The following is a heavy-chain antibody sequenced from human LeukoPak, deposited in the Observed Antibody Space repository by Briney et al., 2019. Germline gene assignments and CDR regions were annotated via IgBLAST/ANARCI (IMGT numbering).Heavy chain of an antibody. CDR3: ARGLRLPSRSAPAVPHV. CDR2: INHSVTT. V-gene: IGHV4-34*01. Sequence: PSETLSLTCAVYGGSFSDYYWNWIRQPPGKGLEWIGEINHSVTTNYNPSLKSRVTISVDTSKNQFSLRLSAVTAADTAVYHCARGLRLPSRSAPAVPHVWAKGTTVTVSA. J-gene: IGHJ6*04. D-gene: IGHD2-2*01. CDR1: GGSFSDYY.